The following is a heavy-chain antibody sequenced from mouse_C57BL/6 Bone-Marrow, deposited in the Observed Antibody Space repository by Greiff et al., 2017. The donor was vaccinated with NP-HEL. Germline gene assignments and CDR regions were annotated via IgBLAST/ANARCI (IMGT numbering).Heavy chain of an antibody. V-gene: IGHV5-17*01. Sequence: EVMLVESGGGLVKPGGSLKLSCAASGFTFSDYGMHWVRQAPEKGLEWVAYISSGSSTIYYADPVKGRFTISRDNAKNTLFLQMTRRRSVETAMYYCARHHGSGDFDYWGQGTTLTVSS. D-gene: IGHD1-1*01. CDR1: GFTFSDYG. CDR3: ARHHGSGDFDY. CDR2: ISSGSSTI. J-gene: IGHJ2*01.